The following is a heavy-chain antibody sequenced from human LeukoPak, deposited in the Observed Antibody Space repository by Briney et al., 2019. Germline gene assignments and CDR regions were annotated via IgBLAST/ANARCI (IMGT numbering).Heavy chain of an antibody. D-gene: IGHD3-16*01. CDR3: ARDGYKGGGEDGYYYYMDV. CDR2: ISYDGSNK. CDR1: GFTFSSYA. Sequence: QSGGSLRLSCAASGFTFSSYAMHWVRQAPGKGLEWVAVISYDGSNKYYADSVKGRFTISRDNSKNTLYLQMNSLRAEDTAVYYCARDGYKGGGEDGYYYYMDVWGKGTTVTVSS. J-gene: IGHJ6*03. V-gene: IGHV3-30*04.